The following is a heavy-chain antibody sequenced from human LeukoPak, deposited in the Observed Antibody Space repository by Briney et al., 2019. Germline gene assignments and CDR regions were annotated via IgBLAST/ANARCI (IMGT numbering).Heavy chain of an antibody. D-gene: IGHD1-26*01. CDR1: GYTFTSYG. J-gene: IGHJ3*02. V-gene: IGHV1-8*03. CDR3: ARVRSGSYQDAFDI. Sequence: ASVKVSCKASGYTFTSYGINWVRQATGQGLEWMGWMNPDSGNTGYAQKFQGRVTITRNTSISTAYMELSSLRSEDTAVYYCARVRSGSYQDAFDIWGQGTMVTVSS. CDR2: MNPDSGNT.